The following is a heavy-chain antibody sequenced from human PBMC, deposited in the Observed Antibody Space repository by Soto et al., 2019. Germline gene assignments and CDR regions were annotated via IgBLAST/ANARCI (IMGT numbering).Heavy chain of an antibody. CDR1: GGSIRSDY. CDR3: ARGILPQHRAVGLYFDY. D-gene: IGHD3-9*01. CDR2: IAYNGVT. V-gene: IGHV4-59*01. J-gene: IGHJ4*02. Sequence: PSETLSLSCSVSGGSIRSDYWGWIRQPPGKGLEWIGYIAYNGVTNYNPSLSSRLTISLDKSRNHFSLKLTSVTAADTAVYYCARGILPQHRAVGLYFDYWGQGTLVTVSS.